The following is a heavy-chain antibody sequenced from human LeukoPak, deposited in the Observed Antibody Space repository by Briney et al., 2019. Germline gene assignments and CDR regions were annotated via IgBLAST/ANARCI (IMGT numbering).Heavy chain of an antibody. CDR2: ISSSSSYI. CDR1: GFTFGSYS. Sequence: GGSLRLSCAASGFTFGSYSMNWVRQAPGKGLEWVSSISSSSSYIYYADSVKGRFTISRDNAKNSLYLQMNSLRAEDTAVYYCARGGSSSGWYSPEDCWGQGTLVTVSS. CDR3: ARGGSSSGWYSPEDC. J-gene: IGHJ4*02. V-gene: IGHV3-21*01. D-gene: IGHD6-19*01.